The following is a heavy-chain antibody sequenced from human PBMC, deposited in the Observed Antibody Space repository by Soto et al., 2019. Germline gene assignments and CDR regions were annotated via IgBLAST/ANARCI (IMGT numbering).Heavy chain of an antibody. Sequence: QLQLQESGPGLVKPSETLSLTCTVSGGSISSSSYYWGWIRQPPGKGLEWIGSIYYSGSTYYNPSLKSRVTIYVDTSKNQCSLKLSSVTAADTAVYYCASPRMVRGVIITSFDYWGQGTLVTVSS. CDR2: IYYSGST. CDR3: ASPRMVRGVIITSFDY. D-gene: IGHD3-10*01. J-gene: IGHJ4*02. CDR1: GGSISSSSYY. V-gene: IGHV4-39*01.